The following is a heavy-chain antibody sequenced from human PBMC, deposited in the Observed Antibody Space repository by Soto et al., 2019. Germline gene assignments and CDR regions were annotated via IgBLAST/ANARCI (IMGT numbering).Heavy chain of an antibody. D-gene: IGHD6-19*01. CDR2: ISAYNGNT. J-gene: IGHJ5*02. CDR3: ARDRMEVPGTATWFDP. CDR1: GYTFTSYG. V-gene: IGHV1-18*01. Sequence: ASVKVSCKASGYTFTSYGISWVRQAPGQGLEWMGWISAYNGNTNYAQKLQGRVTMTTDTSTSTAYMELRSLRSDDTAVYYCARDRMEVPGTATWFDPWGRGTLVTVSS.